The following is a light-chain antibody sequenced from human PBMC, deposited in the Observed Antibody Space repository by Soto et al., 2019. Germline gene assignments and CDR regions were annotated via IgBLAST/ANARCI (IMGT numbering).Light chain of an antibody. CDR1: QSISNY. CDR2: GAT. Sequence: EIVWKQSPGTLSLSPAERATLSCRASQSISNYLAWYQQKPGQAPRLLIHGATTRATGIPARFSGSGSGRDLTLTINSLEPEDFSVYYCQQRSNWPLTFGGGTKVDIK. CDR3: QQRSNWPLT. V-gene: IGKV3-11*02. J-gene: IGKJ4*01.